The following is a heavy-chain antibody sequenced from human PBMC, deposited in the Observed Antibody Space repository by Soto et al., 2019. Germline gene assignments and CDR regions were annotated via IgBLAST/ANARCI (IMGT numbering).Heavy chain of an antibody. CDR2: ISGSGGST. J-gene: IGHJ4*02. V-gene: IGHV3-23*01. Sequence: GSLSLSCAASGFTFSSYAMSWVRQAPGKGLEWVSAISGSGGSTYYADSVKGRFTISRDNSKNTLYLQMNSLRAEDTAVYYCATPLSVTAAARYYFDYWGQGTLVTVSS. D-gene: IGHD6-13*01. CDR3: ATPLSVTAAARYYFDY. CDR1: GFTFSSYA.